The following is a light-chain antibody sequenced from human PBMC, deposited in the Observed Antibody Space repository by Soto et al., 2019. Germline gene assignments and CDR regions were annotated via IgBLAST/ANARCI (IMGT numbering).Light chain of an antibody. Sequence: DIQITQSPSTLSASVGDRVTITCRASQSIRSWLAWYQQKPGKAPKILIFDASSLESGVPSRFSGSGSGTEFTLTISSLQTDDFETYYCQHYNSYSEAFGQGTKVDIK. J-gene: IGKJ1*01. CDR1: QSIRSW. CDR2: DAS. CDR3: QHYNSYSEA. V-gene: IGKV1-5*01.